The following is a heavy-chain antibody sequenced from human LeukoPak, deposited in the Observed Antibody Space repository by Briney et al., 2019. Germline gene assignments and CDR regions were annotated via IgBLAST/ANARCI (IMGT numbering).Heavy chain of an antibody. Sequence: GASVKVSCKASGYTFTSYGISWVRQAPGQGLEWMGWISADNGNTNYAQKLQGRLTMTTDTSTSTAYMELRSLRSDDTAVYYCARDQPIVVVTNWAYDAFDIWGQGTMVTVSS. D-gene: IGHD3-22*01. CDR1: GYTFTSYG. CDR3: ARDQPIVVVTNWAYDAFDI. J-gene: IGHJ3*02. CDR2: ISADNGNT. V-gene: IGHV1-18*01.